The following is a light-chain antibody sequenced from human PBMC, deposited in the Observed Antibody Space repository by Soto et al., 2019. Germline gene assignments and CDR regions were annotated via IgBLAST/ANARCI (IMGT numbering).Light chain of an antibody. CDR2: DAS. Sequence: IHMTKSPSPLSASDGNSVTITCRDSQRISTWLAWYQQKPGKAPKLLISDASSLETGVPSRFSGSGSGTEITLTISSLQPDDFATYYCQRYNGYSPTLSCSGGTKVDIK. CDR1: QRISTW. CDR3: QRYNGYSPTLS. J-gene: IGKJ4*01. V-gene: IGKV1-5*01.